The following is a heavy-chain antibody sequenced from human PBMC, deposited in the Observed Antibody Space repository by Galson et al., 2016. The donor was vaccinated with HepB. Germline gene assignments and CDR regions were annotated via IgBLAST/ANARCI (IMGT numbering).Heavy chain of an antibody. Sequence: SLRLSCAASGFTVSSYSMNWVRQAPGKGPEWVSSMSSSGSTMYYADSVKGRFTISRDIAQNSLYLQMNSLRDEDTAVYYCAKDGGQQVVRWERLRKVYYYYAMDVWGQGTTVTVSS. J-gene: IGHJ6*02. D-gene: IGHD4-23*01. CDR3: AKDGGQQVVRWERLRKVYYYYAMDV. V-gene: IGHV3-48*02. CDR1: GFTVSSYS. CDR2: MSSSGSTM.